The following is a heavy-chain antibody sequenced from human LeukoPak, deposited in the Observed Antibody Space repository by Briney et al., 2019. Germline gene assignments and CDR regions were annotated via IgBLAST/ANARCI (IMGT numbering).Heavy chain of an antibody. J-gene: IGHJ5*02. CDR1: GGSINSNY. D-gene: IGHD6-13*01. Sequence: SETLSLTCTVSGGSINSNYWSWIRQPAGKGLEWIGRIYTSGGTNYNPSLKSRVTMSVDTSKNQFSLKLSSVTAADTAVYYCARGPEESSSWYRGFDPWGQGTLVTVSS. CDR3: ARGPEESSSWYRGFDP. V-gene: IGHV4-4*07. CDR2: IYTSGGT.